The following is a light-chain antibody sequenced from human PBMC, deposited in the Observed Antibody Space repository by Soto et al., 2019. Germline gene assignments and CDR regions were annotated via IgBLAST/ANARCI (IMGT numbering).Light chain of an antibody. CDR2: RAS. J-gene: IGKJ1*01. CDR3: QQYNSYSGT. CDR1: QSISSW. Sequence: DIQMTQSPSTLSAFVGDRVTITCRASQSISSWLAWYQQKPGKAPKLLIYRASSLESGVPSRFSGSGSGTEFTLTISGLQPDDFATYYCQQYNSYSGTFGQGTNVEIK. V-gene: IGKV1-5*03.